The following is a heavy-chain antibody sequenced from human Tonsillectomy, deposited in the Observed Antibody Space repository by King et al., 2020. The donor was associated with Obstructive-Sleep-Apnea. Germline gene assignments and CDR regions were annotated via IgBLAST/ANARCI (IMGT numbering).Heavy chain of an antibody. V-gene: IGHV5-51*01. CDR2: IYPGDSYT. J-gene: IGHJ4*02. Sequence: EQLVQSGAEVKKPGESLKISCKGSEYGFTSYWIGCVRQMPGKGLEWMGIIYPGDSYTSYSPSFQGRVTISAAKSISTAYLQWCSLKSSDTAMDYCAAGSGYYLEFGYWGQGTLVTVSP. CDR1: EYGFTSYW. CDR3: AAGSGYYLEFGY. D-gene: IGHD3-22*01.